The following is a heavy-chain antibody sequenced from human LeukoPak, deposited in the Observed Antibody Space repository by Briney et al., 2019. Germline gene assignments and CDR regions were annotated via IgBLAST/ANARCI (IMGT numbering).Heavy chain of an antibody. D-gene: IGHD1-26*01. J-gene: IGHJ6*02. CDR3: ARRPTKWALLMRGMDV. V-gene: IGHV3-7*01. CDR1: RFTFSSYW. CDR2: IKQDVGEK. Sequence: GGSLRLSSAASRFTFSSYWMSSVRQAPRKGRGWVANIKQDVGEKYYVGSVKGGFTISRDNAKNSLYLKMNSLRAEDTAVYYCARRPTKWALLMRGMDVWGQGTTVTVSS.